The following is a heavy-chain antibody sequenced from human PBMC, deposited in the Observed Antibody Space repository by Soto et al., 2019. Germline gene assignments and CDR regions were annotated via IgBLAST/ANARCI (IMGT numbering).Heavy chain of an antibody. CDR2: IYYSGST. CDR3: ASLLWFGEFAMNDY. V-gene: IGHV4-39*01. Sequence: QLQLQESGPGLVKPSETLSLTCTVSGGSISSSSYYWGWIRQPPGKGLEWIGSIYYSGSTYYNPSLKRRVTISVDTSKNQFSLKLSSVTAADTAVYYCASLLWFGEFAMNDYWGQGTLVTVSS. D-gene: IGHD3-10*01. J-gene: IGHJ4*02. CDR1: GGSISSSSYY.